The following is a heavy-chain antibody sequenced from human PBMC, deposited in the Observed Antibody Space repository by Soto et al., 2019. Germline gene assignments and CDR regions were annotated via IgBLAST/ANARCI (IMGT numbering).Heavy chain of an antibody. D-gene: IGHD3-10*01. CDR1: GFTFGDHA. CDR3: AKGLLIMVRKVIIPPHYYYGMDV. Sequence: PGGSLILSCAASGFTFGDHAMSWVRQALRKGLEWGSVTSGSGGITYYEASVKGRFTISRDNAKNTLYLQMNSARAEDTAVYYCAKGLLIMVRKVIIPPHYYYGMDVWGQGTTVTVSS. CDR2: TSGSGGIT. V-gene: IGHV3-23*01. J-gene: IGHJ6*02.